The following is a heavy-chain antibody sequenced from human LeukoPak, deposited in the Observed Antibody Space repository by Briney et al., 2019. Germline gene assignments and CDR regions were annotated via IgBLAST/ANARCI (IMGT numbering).Heavy chain of an antibody. J-gene: IGHJ4*02. Sequence: GGSLRLSCAASGLTFSSYAMSWVRQAPGKGLEWVSAISGSGGSTYYADSVKGRFTISRDNSKNTLYLQMNSLRADDTAVYYCAKDIYGSGSFVVLGYFDYWGQGTLVTVSS. CDR1: GLTFSSYA. CDR2: ISGSGGST. D-gene: IGHD3-10*01. V-gene: IGHV3-23*01. CDR3: AKDIYGSGSFVVLGYFDY.